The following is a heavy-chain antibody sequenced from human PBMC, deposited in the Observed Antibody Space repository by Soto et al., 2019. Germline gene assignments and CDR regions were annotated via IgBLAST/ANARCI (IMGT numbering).Heavy chain of an antibody. CDR3: ARDILGYCSGGSCYDINYYYYGMDV. Sequence: EVQLVESGGGLVKPGGSLRLSCAASGFTFSSYSMNWVRQAPGKGLEWVSSISSSSSYIYYADSVKGRFPISRDNAKNSLYLQMNSLRAEDTAVYYCARDILGYCSGGSCYDINYYYYGMDVWGQGTTVTVSS. V-gene: IGHV3-21*01. D-gene: IGHD2-15*01. CDR2: ISSSSSYI. CDR1: GFTFSSYS. J-gene: IGHJ6*02.